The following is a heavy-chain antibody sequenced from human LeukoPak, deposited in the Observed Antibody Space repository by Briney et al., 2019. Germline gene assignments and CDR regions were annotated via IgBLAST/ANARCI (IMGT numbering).Heavy chain of an antibody. CDR3: ARPLNYYYYGMDV. D-gene: IGHD2-8*01. CDR1: GFTFSSYG. CDR2: IWYDGSNK. Sequence: GGSLRLSCAASGFTFSSYGMHWGRQAPGKGLEWVAVIWYDGSNKYYADSVKGRFTISRDNSKNTLYLQMNSLRAEDTAVYYCARPLNYYYYGMDVWGQGTTVTVSS. J-gene: IGHJ6*02. V-gene: IGHV3-33*01.